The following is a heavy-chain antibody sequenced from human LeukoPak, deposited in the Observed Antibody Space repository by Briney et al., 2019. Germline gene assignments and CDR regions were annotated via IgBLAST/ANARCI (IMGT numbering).Heavy chain of an antibody. CDR1: GASPY. J-gene: IGHJ5*02. CDR3: ARGYGWFDP. V-gene: IGHV4-4*09. CDR2: IYSATGTT. Sequence: SETLSLTCTVSGASPYWTWIRQPPGKGLEWIGYIYSATGTTNSNPSLKSRVTMSLDTSKKHLSLKLSAVTAADTAVYYCARGYGWFDPWGRGILVIVSS. D-gene: IGHD3-10*01.